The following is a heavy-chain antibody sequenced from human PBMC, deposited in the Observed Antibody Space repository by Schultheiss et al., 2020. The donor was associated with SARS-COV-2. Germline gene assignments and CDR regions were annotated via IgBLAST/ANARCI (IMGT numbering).Heavy chain of an antibody. CDR1: GFTFSTYA. Sequence: GESLKISCAASGFTFSTYAMRWVRQAPGKGLEWVSTISGSGDSTYYADSVKGRFTISRDNSKNTLYLQMNSLRAEDTAVYYCAIMGAFDIWGQGTMVTVSS. CDR2: ISGSGDST. V-gene: IGHV3-23*01. D-gene: IGHD2-8*01. CDR3: AIMGAFDI. J-gene: IGHJ3*02.